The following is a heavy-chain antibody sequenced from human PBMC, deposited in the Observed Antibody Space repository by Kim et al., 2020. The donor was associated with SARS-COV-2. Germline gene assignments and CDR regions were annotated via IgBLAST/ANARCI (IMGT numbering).Heavy chain of an antibody. D-gene: IGHD3-22*01. CDR3: AKDPRSDTDGYYFDY. CDR2: ISHDGSQK. CDR1: GFTFSYYA. Sequence: GGSLRLSCAASGFTFSYYAMHWIRHVPGKGLEWVAVISHDGSQKFYADFVEGRFTISRDNSKSTLYVQMTSLRVEDTAVYYCAKDPRSDTDGYYFDYWGQGTLVSVSS. J-gene: IGHJ4*02. V-gene: IGHV3-30*18.